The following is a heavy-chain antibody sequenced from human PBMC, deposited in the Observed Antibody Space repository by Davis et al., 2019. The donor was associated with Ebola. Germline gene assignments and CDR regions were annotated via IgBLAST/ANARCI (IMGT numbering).Heavy chain of an antibody. CDR2: ISYDGSNK. Sequence: PGGSLRLSCAAPGLTFRSYAMHWVRQAPAKGLRWVAVISYDGSNKYYADSVKGRFTISRDNSKNTLYLQMNSLRAEDTAVYYCARDSGIPVKNQQLEYYYYGMDVWGQGTTVTVSS. J-gene: IGHJ6*02. CDR3: ARDSGIPVKNQQLEYYYYGMDV. D-gene: IGHD6-13*01. V-gene: IGHV3-30-3*01. CDR1: GLTFRSYA.